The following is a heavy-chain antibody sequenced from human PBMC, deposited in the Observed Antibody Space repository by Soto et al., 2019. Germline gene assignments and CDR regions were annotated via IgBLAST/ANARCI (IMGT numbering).Heavy chain of an antibody. D-gene: IGHD3-10*01. CDR3: ARRLGGGGDYFYGMDV. Sequence: QVQLVQSGAEVKKPGASVKVSCKTSGYTFNEYYIHWMRQVPGQGPEWMGWINPNNGGTKYAKKFQGVITMPSDTSTSTTFMELRRLRSDDTAMYYCARRLGGGGDYFYGMDVWGQGTAVIVSS. CDR2: INPNNGGT. V-gene: IGHV1-2*02. J-gene: IGHJ6*02. CDR1: GYTFNEYY.